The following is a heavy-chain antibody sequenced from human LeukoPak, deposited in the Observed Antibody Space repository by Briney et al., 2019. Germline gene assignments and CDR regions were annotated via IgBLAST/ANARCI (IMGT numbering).Heavy chain of an antibody. J-gene: IGHJ4*02. D-gene: IGHD6-19*01. Sequence: GGSLRLSCAASGFTVSRNYMSWVRQAPGKGLEWVSIISTGGNTYYADSVKGRFTISRDDSKNALYLQMDSLRAEDTAFYYCARDKASSSGWDFDYWGQGTLVAVCS. CDR2: ISTGGNT. CDR1: GFTVSRNY. V-gene: IGHV3-53*01. CDR3: ARDKASSSGWDFDY.